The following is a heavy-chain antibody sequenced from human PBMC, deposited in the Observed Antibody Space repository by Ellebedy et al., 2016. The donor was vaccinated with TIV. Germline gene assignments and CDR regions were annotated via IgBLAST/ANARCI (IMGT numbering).Heavy chain of an antibody. J-gene: IGHJ4*02. CDR3: ASVDSSGYYTGY. D-gene: IGHD3-22*01. Sequence: SVKVSCXASGGTFSSYAISWVRQAPGQGLEWMGGIIPIFGTANYAQKFQGRVTITADKSTSTAYMELSSLRSDDTAVYYCASVDSSGYYTGYWGQGTLVTVSS. CDR1: GGTFSSYA. V-gene: IGHV1-69*06. CDR2: IIPIFGTA.